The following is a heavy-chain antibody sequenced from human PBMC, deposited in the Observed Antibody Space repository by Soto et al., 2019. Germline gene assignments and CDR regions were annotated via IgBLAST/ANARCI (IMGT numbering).Heavy chain of an antibody. CDR3: ARDGHGMDV. CDR1: GGSVSSGSYQ. V-gene: IGHV4-61*01. J-gene: IGHJ6*02. CDR2: IHVSGST. Sequence: SETLSLTCTVSGGSVSSGSYQWTWIRQPPGKGLEWIGYIHVSGSTNDNPSLKGRVTMSIDTSKNQFSLKLSSVTAADTAVYYCARDGHGMDVWGQGTKVTVYS.